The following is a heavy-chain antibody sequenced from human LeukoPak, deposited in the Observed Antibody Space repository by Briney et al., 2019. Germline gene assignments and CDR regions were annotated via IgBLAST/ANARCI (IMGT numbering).Heavy chain of an antibody. J-gene: IGHJ3*02. V-gene: IGHV1-8*01. CDR2: MNPNSGNT. Sequence: ASVKVSCKASGYTFTSYDINWVRQATGQVLEWMGWMNPNSGNTGYAQKFQGRVTMTRNTSISTAYMELSSLRSEDTAVYYCARDPYYYGSGSYGIWGQGTMVTVSS. D-gene: IGHD3-10*01. CDR3: ARDPYYYGSGSYGI. CDR1: GYTFTSYD.